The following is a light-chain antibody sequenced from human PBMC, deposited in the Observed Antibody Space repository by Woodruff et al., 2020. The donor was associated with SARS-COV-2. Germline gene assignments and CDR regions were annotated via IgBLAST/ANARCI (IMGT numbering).Light chain of an antibody. J-gene: IGKJ4*01. Sequence: RASQSISSWLAWYQQKPGKAPKLLFYKASSLESGVPSRFSGSGSGTEFTLTISSLQPDDFATYYCQQYNSYPLTFGGGTKVE. CDR2: KAS. CDR3: QQYNSYPLT. CDR1: QSISSW. V-gene: IGKV1-5*03.